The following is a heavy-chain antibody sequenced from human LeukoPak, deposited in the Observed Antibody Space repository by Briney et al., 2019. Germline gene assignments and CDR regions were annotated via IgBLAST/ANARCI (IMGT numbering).Heavy chain of an antibody. CDR1: GFTFSSYN. J-gene: IGHJ3*02. CDR2: ITSDSSYV. CDR3: AREALEWSPPDI. Sequence: PGGSLRLSCAASGFTFSSYNMNWVRQAPGKGLEWVSSITSDSSYVFYADSVKGRFTISRDNAENSLFLQMNSLRVEDTAVYYCAREALEWSPPDIWGQGTTVTVSS. V-gene: IGHV3-21*01. D-gene: IGHD3-3*01.